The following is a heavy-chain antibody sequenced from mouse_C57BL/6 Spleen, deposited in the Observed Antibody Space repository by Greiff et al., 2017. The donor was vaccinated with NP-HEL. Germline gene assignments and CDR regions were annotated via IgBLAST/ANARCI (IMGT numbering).Heavy chain of an antibody. Sequence: QVQLQQSGAELARPGASVKLSCKASGYTFTSYGISWVKQRTGQGLEWIGEIYPRSGNTYYNEKFKGKAILTADKSSSTAYMELRSLTSEDSAVYFCARDSNYEGFDVWGTGTTVTVSS. CDR1: GYTFTSYG. CDR2: IYPRSGNT. D-gene: IGHD2-5*01. V-gene: IGHV1-81*01. CDR3: ARDSNYEGFDV. J-gene: IGHJ1*03.